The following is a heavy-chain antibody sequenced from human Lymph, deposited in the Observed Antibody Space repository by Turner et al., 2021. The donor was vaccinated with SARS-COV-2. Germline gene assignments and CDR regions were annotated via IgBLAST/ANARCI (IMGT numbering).Heavy chain of an antibody. CDR2: FYKIGSI. CDR3: ARHQGSTSGYYHGMIV. J-gene: IGHJ6*02. Sequence: QVQLQESGPGLVRPSETLSITSTVCGGSISSTSWSWIRQSPGRGLEWIGYFYKIGSIDYNPTLRSRVTISVDTSKNQLSLNLISVTAADTAVYYCARHQGSTSGYYHGMIVWGQGTAVIVSS. CDR1: GGSISSTS. D-gene: IGHD1-1*01. V-gene: IGHV4-59*08.